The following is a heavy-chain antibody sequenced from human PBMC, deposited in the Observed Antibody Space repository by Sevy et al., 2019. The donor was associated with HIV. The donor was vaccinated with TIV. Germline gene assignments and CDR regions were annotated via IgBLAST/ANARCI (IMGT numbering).Heavy chain of an antibody. CDR3: ARTFSFSWYDY. CDR1: EFAFNIHN. D-gene: IGHD6-13*01. J-gene: IGHJ4*02. CDR2: ISTSSNNI. V-gene: IGHV3-21*01. Sequence: GGSLRLSCVASEFAFNIHNMSWVRQAPGKGLEWVSSISTSSNNIYYADSVEGRFTISRDNAKNSLYLQMNSLRAEDTAVYCCARTFSFSWYDYWGQGTLVTVSS.